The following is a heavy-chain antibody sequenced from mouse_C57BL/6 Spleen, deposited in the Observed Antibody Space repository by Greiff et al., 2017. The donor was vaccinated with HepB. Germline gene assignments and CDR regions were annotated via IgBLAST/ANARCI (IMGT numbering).Heavy chain of an antibody. CDR2: INPNNGGT. D-gene: IGHD2-12*01. V-gene: IGHV1-18*01. J-gene: IGHJ3*01. Sequence: VQLQQSGPELVKPGASVKIPCKASGYTFTDYNMDWVKQSHGKSLEWIGDINPNNGGTIYHQKFKGKATLTVDTSASTAYMELRSLTSEDTAVYYCAREGVYDWFAYWGQGTLVTVSA. CDR3: AREGVYDWFAY. CDR1: GYTFTDYN.